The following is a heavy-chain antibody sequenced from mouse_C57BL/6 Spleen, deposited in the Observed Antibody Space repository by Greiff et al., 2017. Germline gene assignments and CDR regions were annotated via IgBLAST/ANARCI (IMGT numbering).Heavy chain of an antibody. V-gene: IGHV1-26*01. Sequence: EVKLQQSGPELVKPGASVKISCKASGYTFTDYYMNWVKQSHGKSLEWIGDINPNNGGTSYNQKFKGKATLTVDKSSSTAYMELRSLTSEDSAVYYCARGTGTWGVFDYWGQGTTLTVSS. CDR1: GYTFTDYY. CDR3: ARGTGTWGVFDY. J-gene: IGHJ2*01. D-gene: IGHD4-1*01. CDR2: INPNNGGT.